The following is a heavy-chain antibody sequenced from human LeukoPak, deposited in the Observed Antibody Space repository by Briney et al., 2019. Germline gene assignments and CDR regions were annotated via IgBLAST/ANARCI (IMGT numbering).Heavy chain of an antibody. Sequence: GGSLRLSCSASGFTFSSYAMSWVRQAPGKGLEWVSSISGSGGTTYYTDSVKGRFTISRDNSKNTLYLQMNSLRVEDTAVYYCAKDSTTTQVRYNCFDPWGQGTLVTVSS. CDR2: ISGSGGTT. D-gene: IGHD4-11*01. CDR1: GFTFSSYA. V-gene: IGHV3-23*01. CDR3: AKDSTTTQVRYNCFDP. J-gene: IGHJ5*02.